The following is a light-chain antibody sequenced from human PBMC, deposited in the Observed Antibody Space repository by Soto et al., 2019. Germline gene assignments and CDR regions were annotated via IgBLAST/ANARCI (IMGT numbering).Light chain of an antibody. CDR1: QSVSSSY. J-gene: IGKJ2*01. CDR2: GAS. CDR3: QQYGSSPYT. Sequence: EIVLTQSPGTLFLSPGERATLSCRASQSVSSSYLAWYQQKPGQAPRLLIYGASSRATGIPDRFSGSGSGTDFTLTITRLEPEDFAMYYCQQYGSSPYTFGQGTKLEIK. V-gene: IGKV3-20*01.